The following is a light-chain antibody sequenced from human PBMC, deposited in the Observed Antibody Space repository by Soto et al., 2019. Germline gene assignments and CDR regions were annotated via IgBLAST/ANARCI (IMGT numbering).Light chain of an antibody. CDR3: GTWDSDLTAGV. V-gene: IGLV1-51*01. J-gene: IGLJ2*01. CDR2: DDN. CDR1: TSNIANNY. Sequence: QSVLTQPPSVSAAPGQKVTISCSGSTSNIANNYVSWYQQLPGTAPKLLIYDDNKRSSGIPDRFSGSKSGTSATPGITGLQTGDEAHYYCGTWDSDLTAGVFGGGTKLTVL.